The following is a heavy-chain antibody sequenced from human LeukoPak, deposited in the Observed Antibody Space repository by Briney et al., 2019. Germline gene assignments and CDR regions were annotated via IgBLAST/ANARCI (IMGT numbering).Heavy chain of an antibody. CDR3: AKDKDSSSWSRTFDY. D-gene: IGHD6-13*01. Sequence: GGSLRLSCAASGFTFSSYTIHWVRQPPGKGLEWVAVISFDGSNKYYADSVKGRFTISRDNSKNTLYLQMNSLRAEDTAVYYCAKDKDSSSWSRTFDYWGQGTLVTVSS. CDR1: GFTFSSYT. CDR2: ISFDGSNK. J-gene: IGHJ4*02. V-gene: IGHV3-30-3*01.